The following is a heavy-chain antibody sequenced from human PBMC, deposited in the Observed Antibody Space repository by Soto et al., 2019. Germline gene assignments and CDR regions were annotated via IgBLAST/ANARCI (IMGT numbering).Heavy chain of an antibody. Sequence: PGGSLRLSCAASGFTFSSYGMHWVRQAPGKGLEWVAVISYDGSNKYYADSVKGRFTISRDNSKNTLYLQMNSLRAEDTAVYYCARVVLGDYAEYWGQGTLVTVSS. CDR2: ISYDGSNK. V-gene: IGHV3-30*03. D-gene: IGHD4-17*01. CDR1: GFTFSSYG. CDR3: ARVVLGDYAEY. J-gene: IGHJ4*02.